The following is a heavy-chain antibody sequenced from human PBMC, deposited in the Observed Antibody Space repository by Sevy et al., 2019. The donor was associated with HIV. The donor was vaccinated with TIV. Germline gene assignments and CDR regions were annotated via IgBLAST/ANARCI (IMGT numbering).Heavy chain of an antibody. J-gene: IGHJ6*02. CDR3: AREWFREFKVYYYYYYGMDV. CDR1: GYTFTGYY. CDR2: INPNSGGT. V-gene: IGHV1-2*06. D-gene: IGHD3-10*01. Sequence: ASVKVSCKASGYTFTGYYMHWVRQAPGQGLEWMGRINPNSGGTNYAQKFQGRVTMTRDTSISTAYMELSRLRSDDTAGYYCAREWFREFKVYYYYYYGMDVWGQGTTVTVSS.